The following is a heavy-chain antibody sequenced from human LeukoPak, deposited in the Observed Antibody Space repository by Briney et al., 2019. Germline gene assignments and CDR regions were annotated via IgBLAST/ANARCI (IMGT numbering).Heavy chain of an antibody. CDR1: GGSISTYY. V-gene: IGHV4-59*01. Sequence: SGTLSLTCTVSGGSISTYYWSWIRQPPGKGLEWIGYIYYSGTTNYNPSLKSRVTISIDMSKNQFSLKLSSVTAADTAVYYCARVGLAGGFDYWGQGTLVTVSS. J-gene: IGHJ4*02. CDR3: ARVGLAGGFDY. CDR2: IYYSGTT. D-gene: IGHD3-16*01.